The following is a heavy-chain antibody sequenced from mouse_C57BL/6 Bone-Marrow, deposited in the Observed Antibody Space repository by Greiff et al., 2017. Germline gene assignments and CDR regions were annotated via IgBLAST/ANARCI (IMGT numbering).Heavy chain of an antibody. CDR2: IYPGSGSP. CDR1: GYTFTSYW. Sequence: QVQLQQPGAELVKPGASVKMSCKASGYTFTSYWITWVKQRPGQGLEWIGDIYPGSGSPNYTEKFKSKATLTVDPSSSTAYMQHSSLTSEYSAVYYFARYCYYYGRSYSTGDLDVWGTGTSVTVSS. J-gene: IGHJ1*03. V-gene: IGHV1-55*01. CDR3: ARYCYYYGRSYSTGDLDV. D-gene: IGHD1-1*01.